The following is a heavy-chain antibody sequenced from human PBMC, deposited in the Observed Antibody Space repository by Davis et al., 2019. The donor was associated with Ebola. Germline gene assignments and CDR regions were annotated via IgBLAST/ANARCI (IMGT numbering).Heavy chain of an antibody. D-gene: IGHD2-21*02. J-gene: IGHJ2*01. CDR1: GFTLSSYW. Sequence: GGSLRLSCAASGFTLSSYWMHWVRQAPGKGLEWVSFISSSSSYIYYADSVKGRFTVSRDNAKNSLYLQMDSLRAEDTAVYYCVRDPALVVTGGGWFFGLWGRGTLVTVSS. CDR2: ISSSSSYI. V-gene: IGHV3-21*01. CDR3: VRDPALVVTGGGWFFGL.